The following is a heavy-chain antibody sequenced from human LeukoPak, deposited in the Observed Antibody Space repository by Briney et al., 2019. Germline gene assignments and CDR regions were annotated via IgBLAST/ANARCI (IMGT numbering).Heavy chain of an antibody. CDR3: ARAGIAARRTFDY. D-gene: IGHD6-6*01. CDR1: GGSFSGYY. J-gene: IGHJ4*02. V-gene: IGHV4-34*01. Sequence: SETLSLTCAVYGGSFSGYYWSWIRQPPGKGLEWIGEINHSRSTNYNPSLKSRVTISVDTSKNQFSLKLSSVTAADTAVYYCARAGIAARRTFDYWGQGTLVTVSS. CDR2: INHSRST.